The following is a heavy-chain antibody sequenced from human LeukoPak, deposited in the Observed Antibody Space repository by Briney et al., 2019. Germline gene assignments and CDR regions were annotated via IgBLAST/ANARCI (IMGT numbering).Heavy chain of an antibody. CDR2: ISSSSSYI. CDR1: GFTFSSYD. J-gene: IGHJ3*02. V-gene: IGHV3-21*01. D-gene: IGHD3-22*01. CDR3: ARDNDSSGYYRGAFDI. Sequence: PGGSLILSCVVSGFTFSSYDMRWVRQAPGKGLEWVSSISSSSSYIYYADSVKGRFTISRDNAKNSLYLQMNSLRAEDTAVYYCARDNDSSGYYRGAFDIWGQGTMVTVSS.